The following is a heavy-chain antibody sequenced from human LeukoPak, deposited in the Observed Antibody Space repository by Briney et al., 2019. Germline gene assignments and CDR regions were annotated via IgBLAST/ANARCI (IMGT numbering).Heavy chain of an antibody. CDR3: ARQRDCTFYYFDN. Sequence: SETLSLTCTVSGYSISSPDSYWGWIRQPPGKGLEYIGTIYYNGKTYYTPTRNIQVSISVDTSNNQFFLRLSSVTAADTAVYFCARQRDCTFYYFDNWGQGSLVTVSS. J-gene: IGHJ4*02. CDR2: IYYNGKT. D-gene: IGHD2/OR15-2a*01. V-gene: IGHV4-39*01. CDR1: GYSISSPDSY.